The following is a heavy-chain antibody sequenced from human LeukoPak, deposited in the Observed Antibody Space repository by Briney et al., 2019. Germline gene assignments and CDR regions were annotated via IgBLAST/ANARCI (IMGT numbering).Heavy chain of an antibody. Sequence: GESLKISCTDSGYSFTSYCIAWVRQLPGEGLEWMGIIYPGGSDTRYSPSVQGQVTISADKSISTAYLQRSSLKASDTAIYYCARDRGNWNDGWVDYGGQGTLVTVSS. J-gene: IGHJ4*02. CDR3: ARDRGNWNDGWVDY. CDR2: IYPGGSDT. CDR1: GYSFTSYC. D-gene: IGHD1-1*01. V-gene: IGHV5-51*01.